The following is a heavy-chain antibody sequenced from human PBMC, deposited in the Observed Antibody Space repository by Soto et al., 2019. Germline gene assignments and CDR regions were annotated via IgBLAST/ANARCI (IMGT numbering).Heavy chain of an antibody. CDR3: ARDQRDGWWFDP. CDR2: TYYTGGA. Sequence: PSETLSLTCTVSGDAISSGGYSWNWIRQPPGKGLEWIGYTYYTGGATYNPSLKSRVTISVDTSKNQFSLKMTSMTAADTATYYCARDQRDGWWFDPWGQGTLVTVSS. D-gene: IGHD3-10*01. CDR1: GDAISSGGYS. J-gene: IGHJ5*02. V-gene: IGHV4-30-2*01.